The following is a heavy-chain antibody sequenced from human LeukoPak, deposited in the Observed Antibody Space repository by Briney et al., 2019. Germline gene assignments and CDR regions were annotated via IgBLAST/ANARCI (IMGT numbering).Heavy chain of an antibody. J-gene: IGHJ4*02. CDR3: VSSDYYYDSSGPY. CDR2: ISSSSYI. CDR1: GFTVRANY. Sequence: GGSLRLSCAVSGFTVRANYMTRVRQAPGKGLEWVSSISSSSYIYYADSVKGRFTISRDNAKNSLYLQMNSLRAEDTAVYYCVSSDYYYDSSGPYWGQGTLVTVSS. D-gene: IGHD3-22*01. V-gene: IGHV3-69-1*01.